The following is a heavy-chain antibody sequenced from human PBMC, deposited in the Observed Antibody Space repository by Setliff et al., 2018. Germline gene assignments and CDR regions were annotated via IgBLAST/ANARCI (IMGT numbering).Heavy chain of an antibody. CDR3: ARDPGYCSSTRCYEAYYYYYMDV. J-gene: IGHJ6*03. Sequence: SLSCAASGFTFSTYWMHWVRQVPGKGLVWVSRINSDGSSISYADSVKGRFTISRDNAKNTLYLQMNSLRAEDTAVYYCARDPGYCSSTRCYEAYYYYYMDVWGKGTTVTVSS. CDR2: INSDGSSI. CDR1: GFTFSTYW. V-gene: IGHV3-74*01. D-gene: IGHD2-2*01.